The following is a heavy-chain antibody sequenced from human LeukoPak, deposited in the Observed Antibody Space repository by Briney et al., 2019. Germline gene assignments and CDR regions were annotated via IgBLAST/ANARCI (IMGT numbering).Heavy chain of an antibody. V-gene: IGHV1-18*01. Sequence: ASVKVSCKASGYTFTSYGISWVRQAPGQGLEWMGWISAYNGNTNYAQKLQGRVTMTTDTSTSTAYMELRSLRSDDTAVYYCASPRNYAPFDYWAREPWSPSPQ. CDR2: ISAYNGNT. CDR3: ASPRNYAPFDY. CDR1: GYTFTSYG. J-gene: IGHJ4*02. D-gene: IGHD1-7*01.